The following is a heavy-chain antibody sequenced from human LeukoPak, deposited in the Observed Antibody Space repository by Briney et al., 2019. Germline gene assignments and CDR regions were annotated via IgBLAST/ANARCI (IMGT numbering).Heavy chain of an antibody. V-gene: IGHV4-4*02. Sequence: PSGTLSLTCGVSGGSISSTNWWTWVRQPPGKGLEWIGGVDLLGGTNYNPSLGSRVTISIDKSENHVSLKLTSVTAADTAVYYCAREGGFYRPLDYSGQGTLVTVSS. J-gene: IGHJ4*02. CDR1: GGSISSTNW. CDR2: VDLLGGT. CDR3: AREGGFYRPLDY. D-gene: IGHD3-3*01.